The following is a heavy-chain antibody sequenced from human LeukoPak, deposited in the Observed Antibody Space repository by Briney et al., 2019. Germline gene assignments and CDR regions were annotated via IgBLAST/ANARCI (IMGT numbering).Heavy chain of an antibody. J-gene: IGHJ4*02. CDR2: IYHSGST. Sequence: PSETLSLTCTVSGGSISSGGYYWSWIRQPPGKGLEWIGYIYHSGSTYYNPSLKSRVTISVDRSKNQFSLKLSSVTAADTAVYYCARGGHIVVVPSFDYWGQGTLVTVSS. V-gene: IGHV4-30-2*01. CDR1: GGSISSGGYY. D-gene: IGHD2-2*01. CDR3: ARGGHIVVVPSFDY.